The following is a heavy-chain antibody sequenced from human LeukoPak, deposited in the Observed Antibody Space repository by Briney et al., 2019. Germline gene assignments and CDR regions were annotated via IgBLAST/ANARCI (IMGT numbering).Heavy chain of an antibody. CDR3: AAATNDFWSGYYYYYYMDV. Sequence: ASVKVSCKASGYTFTSHDINWVRQATGQGLEWMGYMNPNSGKTEYAQKFQGRVTMTADTSISTAYMELSSLRSEDTAVYYCAAATNDFWSGYYYYYYMDVWGKGTTVTVSS. CDR2: MNPNSGKT. D-gene: IGHD3-3*01. V-gene: IGHV1-8*01. CDR1: GYTFTSHD. J-gene: IGHJ6*03.